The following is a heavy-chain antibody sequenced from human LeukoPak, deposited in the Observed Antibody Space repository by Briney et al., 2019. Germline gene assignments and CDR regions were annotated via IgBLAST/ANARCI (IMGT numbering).Heavy chain of an antibody. J-gene: IGHJ5*02. CDR3: ARVKWYYYDSSGYPTLDP. CDR1: GGSISSYY. Sequence: PSETLSLTCTVSGGSISSYYWSWIRQPPGKGLEWIGYIYYSGSTNYNPSLKSRVTISVDTSKNQFSLKLSSVTAADTAVYYCARVKWYYYDSSGYPTLDPWGQGTLVTVSS. CDR2: IYYSGST. D-gene: IGHD3-22*01. V-gene: IGHV4-59*01.